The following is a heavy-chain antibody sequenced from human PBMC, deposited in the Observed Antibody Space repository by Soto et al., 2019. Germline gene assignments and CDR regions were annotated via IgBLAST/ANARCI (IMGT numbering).Heavy chain of an antibody. J-gene: IGHJ6*02. CDR2: IIPIFGTA. CDR3: ASFSSSPAGMDV. V-gene: IGHV1-69*12. CDR1: GGTFSSYA. D-gene: IGHD6-13*01. Sequence: QVQLVQSGAEVKKPGSSVKVSCKASGGTFSSYAISWVRQAPGQGLEWMGGIIPIFGTANYAQKFQGRATITADESTRTAYMELSSLGSADTAVYYCASFSSSPAGMDVLGQGTTVTVSS.